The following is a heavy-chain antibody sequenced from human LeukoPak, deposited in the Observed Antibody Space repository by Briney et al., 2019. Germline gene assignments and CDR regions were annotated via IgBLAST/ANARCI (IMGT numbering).Heavy chain of an antibody. Sequence: GGSLRLSCAASGCTFSSYAMSWVRKPPGQGLELVSAISGSGGSTYYADSVKGRFTISRDNSKNTLYLQMNSLRAEDTAVYYCAKVWVVRGTAYDYWGQGTLVTVSS. D-gene: IGHD3-10*01. J-gene: IGHJ4*02. CDR3: AKVWVVRGTAYDY. V-gene: IGHV3-23*01. CDR1: GCTFSSYA. CDR2: ISGSGGST.